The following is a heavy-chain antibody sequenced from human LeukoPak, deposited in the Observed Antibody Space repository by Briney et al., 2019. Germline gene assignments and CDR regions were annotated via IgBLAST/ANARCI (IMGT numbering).Heavy chain of an antibody. J-gene: IGHJ5*02. CDR3: ARGRNNWNFASHRGYNWFDP. CDR1: GFFVSSGYY. CDR2: INHSGST. V-gene: IGHV4-34*01. Sequence: SETLSLTCTVSGFFVSSGYYWSWIRQPPGKGLEWIGEINHSGSTNYNPSLKSRVTISVDTSKNQFSLKLSSVTAADTAVDYCARGRNNWNFASHRGYNWFDPWGQGTLVTVSS. D-gene: IGHD1-7*01.